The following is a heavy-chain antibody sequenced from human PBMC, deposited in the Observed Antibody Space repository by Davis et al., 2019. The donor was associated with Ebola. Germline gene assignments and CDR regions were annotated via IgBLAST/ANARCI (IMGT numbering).Heavy chain of an antibody. J-gene: IGHJ4*02. CDR2: ISADNGKI. CDR1: GYTFTTFD. Sequence: ASVKVSCKASGYTFTTFDISWVRQAPGQGLEWMGWISADNGKIKYAQKVQGRATMTTDTSTSTAYMELRSLKSDDTAVYYCARDYTDDTGYYYAYWGQGTLVTVSS. V-gene: IGHV1-18*01. CDR3: ARDYTDDTGYYYAY. D-gene: IGHD3-22*01.